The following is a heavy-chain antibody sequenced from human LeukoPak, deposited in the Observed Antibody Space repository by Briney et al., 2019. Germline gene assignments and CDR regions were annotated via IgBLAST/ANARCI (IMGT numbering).Heavy chain of an antibody. CDR2: INHSGST. CDR1: GGSFSGYY. J-gene: IGHJ6*03. CDR3: ARLFSSSWYYYYYMDV. V-gene: IGHV4-34*01. Sequence: KPSETLSLTCAVYGGSFSGYYWSWVRQTPGKGLEWVGAINHSGSTNYNPSLKSRVTISVDTSKNQFSLKLSSVTAADTAVYYCARLFSSSWYYYYYMDVWGKGTTVTVSS. D-gene: IGHD6-13*01.